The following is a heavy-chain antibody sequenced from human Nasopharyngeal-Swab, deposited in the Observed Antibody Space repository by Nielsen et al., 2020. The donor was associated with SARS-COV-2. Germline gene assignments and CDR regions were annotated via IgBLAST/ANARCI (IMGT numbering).Heavy chain of an antibody. V-gene: IGHV3-9*01. Sequence: SLKISCAASGFTFENYAMHWVRQPPGKGLEWVSGITWNSGNKGYAESVQGRFTISRDNGKNSLYLQMDSLRAEDTAFYYCARVSRPTGIGWYFDFWGRGALVSVSS. CDR3: ARVSRPTGIGWYFDF. CDR2: ITWNSGNK. CDR1: GFTFENYA. J-gene: IGHJ2*01. D-gene: IGHD3-9*01.